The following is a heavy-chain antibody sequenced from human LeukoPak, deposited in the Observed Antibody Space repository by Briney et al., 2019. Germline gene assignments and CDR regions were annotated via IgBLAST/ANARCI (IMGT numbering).Heavy chain of an antibody. CDR3: ARGPHGRIYDILTGFDY. V-gene: IGHV4-59*01. J-gene: IGHJ4*02. CDR1: GGSISNYY. CDR2: IYYSGST. D-gene: IGHD3-9*01. Sequence: SETLSLTCTVSGGSISNYYWSWIRQPPGKGLEWIGYIYYSGSTKYNPSLKSRVTISVDTSKNQFSLKLSSVTAADTAVYYCARGPHGRIYDILTGFDYWGQGTLVTVSS.